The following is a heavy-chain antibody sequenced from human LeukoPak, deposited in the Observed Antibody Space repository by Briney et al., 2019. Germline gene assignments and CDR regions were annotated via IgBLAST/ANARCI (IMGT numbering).Heavy chain of an antibody. V-gene: IGHV3-30*02. J-gene: IGHJ5*02. CDR1: GFTFSSYG. Sequence: GGSLRLSCAASGFTFSSYGMHWVRQAPGKGLEWVAFIRYDGSNKYYADSVKGRFTISRDNSKNTLYLQMNSLRAEDTAVYYCAKADWEDYYGSGSYYQTWGQGTLVTVSS. CDR2: IRYDGSNK. CDR3: AKADWEDYYGSGSYYQT. D-gene: IGHD3-10*01.